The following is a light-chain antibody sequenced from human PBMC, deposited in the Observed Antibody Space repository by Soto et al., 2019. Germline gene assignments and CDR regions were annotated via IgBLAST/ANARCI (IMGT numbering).Light chain of an antibody. J-gene: IGKJ1*01. Sequence: VLTPSPVPLSLSPGERATLSCRASQSVSSNYLAWYQQKLGQAPRLLIYGASSRATGIPVRFSGSGSGTDFTLTISRLEPEDFAVYYCQQYSHWPRTFGQGTKVDIK. CDR1: QSVSSNY. CDR3: QQYSHWPRT. CDR2: GAS. V-gene: IGKV3-20*01.